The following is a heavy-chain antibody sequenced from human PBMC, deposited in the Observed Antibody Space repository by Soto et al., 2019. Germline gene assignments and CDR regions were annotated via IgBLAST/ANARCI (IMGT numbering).Heavy chain of an antibody. CDR2: IYYSGST. J-gene: IGHJ4*02. CDR3: ARLEGLATISYYFDF. V-gene: IGHV4-39*01. CDR1: GGSISSSSYY. D-gene: IGHD3-9*01. Sequence: SETLSLTCTVSGGSISSSSYYWGWIRQPPGKGLEWIGSIYYSGSTYYNPSLKSRVTISVDTSKNQFSLKLSSVTAADTALYFCARLEGLATISYYFDFWGPGALVTVSS.